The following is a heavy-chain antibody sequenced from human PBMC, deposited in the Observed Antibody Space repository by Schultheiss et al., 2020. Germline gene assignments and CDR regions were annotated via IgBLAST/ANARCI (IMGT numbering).Heavy chain of an antibody. V-gene: IGHV1-2*04. Sequence: ASVKVSCKASGGTFSSYAISWVRQAPGQGLEWMGWINPNSGGTNYAQKFQGWVTMTRDTSISTAYMELSRLRSEDTAVYYCARDEGAWFDPWGQGTLVTVSS. CDR2: INPNSGGT. D-gene: IGHD3-16*01. J-gene: IGHJ5*02. CDR1: GGTFSSYA. CDR3: ARDEGAWFDP.